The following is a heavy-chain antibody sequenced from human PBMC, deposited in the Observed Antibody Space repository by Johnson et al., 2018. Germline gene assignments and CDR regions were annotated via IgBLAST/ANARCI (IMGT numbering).Heavy chain of an antibody. CDR3: SRGFPYCSSTSCYAGTYSYYYMDV. CDR1: GGSFSGYY. V-gene: IGHV4-34*01. J-gene: IGHJ6*03. Sequence: QVQLQQWGAGLLKPSETLSLTCAVYGGSFSGYYWSWIRQPPGKGLEWIGEINHSGSTNYNPSLKSRVTISVDTSKNHFSLKLSSVPSAVRAVYYRSRGFPYCSSTSCYAGTYSYYYMDVWGKGTTVTVSS. CDR2: INHSGST. D-gene: IGHD2-2*01.